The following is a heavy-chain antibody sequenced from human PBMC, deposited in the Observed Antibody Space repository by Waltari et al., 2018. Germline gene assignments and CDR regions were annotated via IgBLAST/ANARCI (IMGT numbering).Heavy chain of an antibody. Sequence: EVQLLESGGGSVQHGGSVRLSSAASGFTCSSYAMSWVGTAPGKGLMWVSAISCSVGSTYYADSVNGRFTISRDNSKNTLYLQLHSLRAEDTAVYYCAKYRSIVGATFCFDPWGQVTLVTVSS. CDR3: AKYRSIVGATFCFDP. CDR1: GFTCSSYA. CDR2: ISCSVGST. V-gene: IGHV3-23*01. J-gene: IGHJ5*02. D-gene: IGHD1-26*01.